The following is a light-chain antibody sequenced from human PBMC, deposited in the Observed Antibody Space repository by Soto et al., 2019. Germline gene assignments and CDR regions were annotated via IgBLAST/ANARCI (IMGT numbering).Light chain of an antibody. J-gene: IGKJ5*01. Sequence: VWTQSPFTLSLSPGERATLSCRASQSFRGLLAWYQQKPGQAPRLLIYGASNRAAGIPARFSGSGSGTDFTLTINSLEPEDFAVYYCQQRSNWPPITFGQGTRLE. V-gene: IGKV3-11*01. CDR3: QQRSNWPPIT. CDR1: QSFRGL. CDR2: GAS.